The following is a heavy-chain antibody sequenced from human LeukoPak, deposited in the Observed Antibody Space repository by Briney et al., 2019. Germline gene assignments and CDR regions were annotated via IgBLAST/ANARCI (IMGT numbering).Heavy chain of an antibody. V-gene: IGHV3-53*01. CDR1: GFTVSPNY. CDR3: AIGSSSSAPDY. Sequence: GGSLRLSCAASGFTVSPNYMNWVRQAPGKGLEWVSVIYTDDATYYADSVKGRFTISRDHSKNTLYLQMNSLRDEDTAVYYCAIGSSSSAPDYWGQGTLVTASS. D-gene: IGHD6-6*01. CDR2: IYTDDAT. J-gene: IGHJ4*02.